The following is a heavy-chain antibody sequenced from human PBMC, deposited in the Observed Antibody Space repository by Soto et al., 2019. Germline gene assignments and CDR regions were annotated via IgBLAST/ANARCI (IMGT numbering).Heavy chain of an antibody. CDR3: ATVSRQLTTMDY. CDR1: VGSVSSGSYY. D-gene: IGHD4-4*01. Sequence: QVQLQESGPGLVRPSETLSLTCIVSVGSVSSGSYYWNWIRPPPGKGLEWIASIYHSGSADYNPSLKSRVTISLDTSKNQFSLKLGSVTAADTAVYYGATVSRQLTTMDYWGQGALVTVSS. J-gene: IGHJ4*02. CDR2: IYHSGSA. V-gene: IGHV4-61*01.